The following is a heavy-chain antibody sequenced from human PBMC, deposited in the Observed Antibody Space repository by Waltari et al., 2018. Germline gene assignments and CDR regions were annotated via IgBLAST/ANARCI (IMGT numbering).Heavy chain of an antibody. J-gene: IGHJ4*02. CDR1: GYTLTELS. D-gene: IGHD6-19*01. CDR2: FDPEDGET. CDR3: ATDNRLSSGWVYYFDY. Sequence: QVQLVQSGAEVKKPGASVKVSCKVSGYTLTELSMHWVRQAPGKGLEWMGGFDPEDGETIYAQKFQGRVTMTEDTSTDTAYMELSSLRSEDTAVYYCATDNRLSSGWVYYFDYWGQGTLVTVSS. V-gene: IGHV1-24*01.